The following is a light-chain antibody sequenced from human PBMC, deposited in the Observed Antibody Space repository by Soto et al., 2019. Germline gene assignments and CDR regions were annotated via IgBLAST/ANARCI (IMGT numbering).Light chain of an antibody. CDR2: KVS. J-gene: IGKJ5*01. Sequence: DVVMTQSPLSLPVTLGQPASISCRSNQSLVHSDGXAYXSWFQQTPGRSPRRLIYKVSTRDSGVPDRFSGSWSDTDFTLNISRVEAEDVGIYYCRQTTHWPYTFGQGTRLEIK. CDR3: RQTTHWPYT. CDR1: QSLVHSDGXAY. V-gene: IGKV2-30*02.